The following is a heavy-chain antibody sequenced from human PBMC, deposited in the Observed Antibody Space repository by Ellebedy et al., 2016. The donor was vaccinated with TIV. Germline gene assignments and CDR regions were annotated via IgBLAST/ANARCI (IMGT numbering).Heavy chain of an antibody. V-gene: IGHV1-69*13. CDR2: IIPIFGTA. Sequence: SVKVSCXASGGTFSSYAISWVRQAPGQGLEWMGGIIPIFGTANYAQKFQGRVTITADESTSTAYMELSSLRSEDTAVYYCARDGDKGSGSYFSWGQGTTVTVSS. CDR1: GGTFSSYA. J-gene: IGHJ6*02. CDR3: ARDGDKGSGSYFS. D-gene: IGHD3-10*01.